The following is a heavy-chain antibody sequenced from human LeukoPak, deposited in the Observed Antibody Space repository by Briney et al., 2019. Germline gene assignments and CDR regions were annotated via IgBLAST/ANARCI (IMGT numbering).Heavy chain of an antibody. CDR3: AKDISRHCASTSCYPLH. CDR2: ISGDGATA. CDR1: GFTFDDFA. J-gene: IGHJ4*02. D-gene: IGHD2-2*01. V-gene: IGHV3-43*02. Sequence: PGGSLRLSCAAYGFTFDDFAMNWVRQAPGKGLEWVSLISGDGATALYADSVKGRFTVSRDNSKNSLFLQMDSLRTEDTAFYYCAKDISRHCASTSCYPLHWGQGTLVTVPS.